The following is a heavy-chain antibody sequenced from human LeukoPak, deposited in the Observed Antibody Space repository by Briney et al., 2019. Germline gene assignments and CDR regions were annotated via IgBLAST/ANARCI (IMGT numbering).Heavy chain of an antibody. J-gene: IGHJ3*02. V-gene: IGHV1-2*02. Sequence: ASVKVSCKASGYTFTGYYIHWVRQAPGQGLEWMGWITPNSGGTNYAQKFQGRVTMTRDTSISTAYMELSRLRSDDTAVYYCARLTYYDFWSGYNYAFDIWGQGTMVTVSS. CDR3: ARLTYYDFWSGYNYAFDI. D-gene: IGHD3-3*01. CDR2: ITPNSGGT. CDR1: GYTFTGYY.